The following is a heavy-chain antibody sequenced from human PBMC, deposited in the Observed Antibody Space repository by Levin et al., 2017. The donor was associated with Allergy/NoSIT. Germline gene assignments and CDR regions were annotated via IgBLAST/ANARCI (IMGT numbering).Heavy chain of an antibody. CDR2: IQSRSYGGTT. V-gene: IGHV3-15*01. D-gene: IGHD3-10*01. Sequence: GESLKISCAASGFTFRNAMMSWVRQAPGKGLEWGGRIQSRSYGGTTEYASPVNFRFTLTRDDSNNTLFLQMNRLKPEDSGVYYCATEEGSFYFWGRGTRVTVSS. CDR1: GFTFRNAM. CDR3: ATEEGSFYF. J-gene: IGHJ4*02.